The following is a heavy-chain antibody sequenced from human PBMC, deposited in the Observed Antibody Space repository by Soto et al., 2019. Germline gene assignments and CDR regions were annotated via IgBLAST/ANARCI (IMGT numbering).Heavy chain of an antibody. CDR2: IYYSGST. V-gene: IGHV4-39*01. J-gene: IGHJ4*02. Sequence: KTSETLSLTCTFTCDSINNRSYYWGWIRQPPGKGLEWIGSIYYSGSTYNNPSLKSRVSMSVDTSKNQFSLKLRSVTAADTALYYCARQRTSVVTQAYFDSWGQGSLVTVSS. CDR3: ARQRTSVVTQAYFDS. D-gene: IGHD2-21*02. CDR1: CDSINNRSYY.